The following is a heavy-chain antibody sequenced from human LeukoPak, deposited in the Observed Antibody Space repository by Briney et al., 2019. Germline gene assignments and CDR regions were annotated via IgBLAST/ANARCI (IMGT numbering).Heavy chain of an antibody. CDR3: ARDLGYCSGGSCYATDAFDI. Sequence: ASVKVSCKASGYTFTGYYMHWVRQAPGQGLEWMGWINPNSGGTNYAQKFQGRVTMTRDTSISTAYMELSSLRSEDTAVYYCARDLGYCSGGSCYATDAFDIWGQGTMVTVSS. CDR1: GYTFTGYY. D-gene: IGHD2-15*01. V-gene: IGHV1-2*02. CDR2: INPNSGGT. J-gene: IGHJ3*02.